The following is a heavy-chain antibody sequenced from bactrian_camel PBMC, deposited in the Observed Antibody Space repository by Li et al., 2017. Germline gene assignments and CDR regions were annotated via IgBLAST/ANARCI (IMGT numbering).Heavy chain of an antibody. CDR1: GVTFGATD. CDR3: AVEREGCDTGSWCYGDCFE. Sequence: HVQLVESGGGSVQTGGSLRPSCTASGVTFGATDMGWYRQAPRTKCALVSTIHSDGTAWYADFVNGRFTISQDNVKKTVYLQMNSLKPEDTAVYYCAVEREGCDTGSWCYGDCFERGQGTQVTVS. V-gene: IGHV3S53*01. J-gene: IGHJ4*01. CDR2: IHSDGTA. D-gene: IGHD3*01.